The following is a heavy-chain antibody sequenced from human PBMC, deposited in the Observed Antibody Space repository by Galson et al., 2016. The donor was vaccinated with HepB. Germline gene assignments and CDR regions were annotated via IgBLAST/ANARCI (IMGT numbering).Heavy chain of an antibody. D-gene: IGHD2-2*01. V-gene: IGHV3-43*02. CDR1: GFTFDDYA. J-gene: IGHJ1*01. CDR3: DKGLPQNYQLIGSPPPQH. CDR2: ISGDGDRT. Sequence: SLRLSCAASGFTFDDYAMNWVRQAPGEGLEWVSLISGDGDRTYYVDSVKGRFTISRDNSENFLYLRMNSLGAEDTALYYCDKGLPQNYQLIGSPPPQHWGQGTLVTVSS.